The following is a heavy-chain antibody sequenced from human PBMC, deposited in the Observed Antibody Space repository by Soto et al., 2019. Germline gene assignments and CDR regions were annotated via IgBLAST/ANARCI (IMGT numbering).Heavy chain of an antibody. J-gene: IGHJ4*02. V-gene: IGHV3-72*01. D-gene: IGHD1-26*01. CDR1: GFNFNDYY. CDR2: IRNRASGYTT. Sequence: GGSLRLSCAASGFNFNDYYMDWVRQAPGKWLEWVGRIRNRASGYTTVYAASVKGRFSMSRDDSSNSVFLQMKSLKTDDTAVYYCARGYSGSSRSRPFDYCGQGXLVTVYS. CDR3: ARGYSGSSRSRPFDY.